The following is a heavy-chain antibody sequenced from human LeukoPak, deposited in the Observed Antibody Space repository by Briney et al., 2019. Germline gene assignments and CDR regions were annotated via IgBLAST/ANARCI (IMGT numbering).Heavy chain of an antibody. CDR1: GGSISSYY. CDR3: ARDLTGGSHFDY. J-gene: IGHJ4*01. V-gene: IGHV4-59*01. CDR2: IYYSGST. Sequence: SETLSLTCTVSGGSISSYYWSWIRQPPGKGLEWIGYIYYSGSTHYNPSLKSRVTISIDTSKNHFSLNLTSVTAADTAVYYCARDLTGGSHFDYWGHGTLVTVSA. D-gene: IGHD4-23*01.